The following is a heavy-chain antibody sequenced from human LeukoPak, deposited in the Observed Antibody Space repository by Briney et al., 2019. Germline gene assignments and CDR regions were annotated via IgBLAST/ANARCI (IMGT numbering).Heavy chain of an antibody. CDR3: ARDLYDFWSGYYSRHYYYYMDV. CDR2: ISAYNGNT. V-gene: IGHV1-18*01. CDR1: GYTFISYG. J-gene: IGHJ6*03. Sequence: GASVKVSCKASGYTFISYGISWVRQAPGQGLEWMGWISAYNGNTNYAQKLQGRVTMTTGTSTSTAYMELRSLRSDDTAVYYCARDLYDFWSGYYSRHYYYYMDVWGKGTMVTVSS. D-gene: IGHD3-3*01.